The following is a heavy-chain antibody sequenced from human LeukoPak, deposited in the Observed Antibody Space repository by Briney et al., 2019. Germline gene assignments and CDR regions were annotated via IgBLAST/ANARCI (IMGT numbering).Heavy chain of an antibody. V-gene: IGHV3-30*02. CDR1: GFTFSSYG. Sequence: GGSLRLSCAASGFTFSSYGMDWVRQAPGKGLEWVAFIRYDGSKKYYVDSVKGRFTISRDNSKNTLYLQMNSLRAEDTAVYYCAKDWRYYYGSGSVPPDYDYYYMDVWGKGTTVTISS. J-gene: IGHJ6*03. D-gene: IGHD3-10*01. CDR3: AKDWRYYYGSGSVPPDYDYYYMDV. CDR2: IRYDGSKK.